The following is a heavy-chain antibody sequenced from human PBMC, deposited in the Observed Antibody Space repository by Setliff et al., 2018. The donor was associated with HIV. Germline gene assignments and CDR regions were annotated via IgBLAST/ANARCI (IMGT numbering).Heavy chain of an antibody. CDR3: AREGDYYDSRGPQRFFQH. Sequence: SVKVSCKASGGTFSTYTISWVRQAPGQGLEWMGGIIPIFGTANSAQKFQGRVTITADESTSTAYMELSSLRSEDTAVYYCAREGDYYDSRGPQRFFQHWGQGTVVTVSS. V-gene: IGHV1-69*13. J-gene: IGHJ1*01. CDR2: IIPIFGTA. D-gene: IGHD3-22*01. CDR1: GGTFSTYT.